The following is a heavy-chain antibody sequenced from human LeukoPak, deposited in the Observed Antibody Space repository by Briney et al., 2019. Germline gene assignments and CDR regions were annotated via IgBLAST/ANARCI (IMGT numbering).Heavy chain of an antibody. CDR3: ARHPSGALAARLGYYFDY. J-gene: IGHJ4*02. Sequence: GASLQISCKGSGSIFTSYWIGWVRQLPGKGLEWMGIIYPGDSDNRYSPSFQGQVTISADKSISTAYLQWSSLKASDTAMYYCARHPSGALAARLGYYFDYWGQGTLVTVSS. V-gene: IGHV5-51*01. CDR2: IYPGDSDN. D-gene: IGHD6-6*01. CDR1: GSIFTSYW.